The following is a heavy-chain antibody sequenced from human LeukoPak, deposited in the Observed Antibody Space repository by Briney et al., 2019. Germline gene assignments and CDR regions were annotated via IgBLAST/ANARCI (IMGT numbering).Heavy chain of an antibody. CDR2: IIPIFGTA. J-gene: IGHJ6*02. D-gene: IGHD2-2*01. Sequence: SVKVSCKASGGTSSSHAISWVRQAPGQGLEWMGGIIPIFGTANYAQKFQGRVTITADESTSTAYMELSSLRSEDTAVYYCARESIVVVPAGDYYYYGMDVWGQGTTVTVSS. CDR1: GGTSSSHA. V-gene: IGHV1-69*01. CDR3: ARESIVVVPAGDYYYYGMDV.